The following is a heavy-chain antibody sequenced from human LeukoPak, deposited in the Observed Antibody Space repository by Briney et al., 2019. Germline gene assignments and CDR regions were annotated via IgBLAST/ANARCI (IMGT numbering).Heavy chain of an antibody. CDR2: ISSSSYI. D-gene: IGHD6-6*01. Sequence: GGSLRLSCAASGFTFSSYSMNWVRQAPGKGLEWVSSISSSSYIYYADSVKGRFAISRDNAKNSLYLQMNSLRAEDTAVYYCAIKPGYSSASLEDAFDIWGQGTMVTVSS. J-gene: IGHJ3*02. V-gene: IGHV3-21*01. CDR3: AIKPGYSSASLEDAFDI. CDR1: GFTFSSYS.